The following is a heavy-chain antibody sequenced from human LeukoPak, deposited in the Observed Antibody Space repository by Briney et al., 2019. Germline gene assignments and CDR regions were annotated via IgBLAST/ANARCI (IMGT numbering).Heavy chain of an antibody. J-gene: IGHJ6*02. V-gene: IGHV3-66*01. CDR1: GFAVSSNY. CDR3: ASCGELPPSTYYYYGMDV. Sequence: GGSLRPSCAASGFAVSSNYMSWVRQAPGKGLEWVSVIYSGGSTYYADSVKGRFTISRDNSKNTLYLQMNSLRAEDTAVYYCASCGELPPSTYYYYGMDVWGQGTTVTVSS. CDR2: IYSGGST. D-gene: IGHD1-26*01.